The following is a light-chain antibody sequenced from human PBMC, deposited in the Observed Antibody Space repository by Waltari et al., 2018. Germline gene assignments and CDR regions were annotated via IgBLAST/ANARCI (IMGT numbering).Light chain of an antibody. CDR3: QHYVRLPVT. CDR2: DLS. CDR1: QIILRA. J-gene: IGKJ1*01. Sequence: IMLTQSPGTLSLSPGERATLSCRASQIILRALAWYQQKPGQAPRLLIYDLSTRASGIPHRFSGSGSGTDFSLTISRLEPEDFAVYYCQHYVRLPVTFGQGTKLEFK. V-gene: IGKV3-20*01.